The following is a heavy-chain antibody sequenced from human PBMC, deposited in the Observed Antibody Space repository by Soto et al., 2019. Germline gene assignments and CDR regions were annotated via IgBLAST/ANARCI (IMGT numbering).Heavy chain of an antibody. D-gene: IGHD3-10*01. V-gene: IGHV4-31*02. CDR1: GGSISRGGYY. Sequence: QVQLQESGPGLVKPSQTLSLTCSVSGGSISRGGYYWSWIRQPPGKGLEWIGYIYYSANTLYNPSLKGRVSISADTSKNQFSLNLSSVTAADTAVYYCARSGGNSYYYGMDVWGQGTTVTVSS. J-gene: IGHJ6*02. CDR2: IYYSANT. CDR3: ARSGGNSYYYGMDV.